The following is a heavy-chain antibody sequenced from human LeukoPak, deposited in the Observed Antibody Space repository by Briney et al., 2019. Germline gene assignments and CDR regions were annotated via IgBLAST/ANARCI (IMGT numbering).Heavy chain of an antibody. CDR3: ARARNLGYCSTAGCYEFDY. D-gene: IGHD2-2*03. CDR2: IKQDGSEK. CDR1: GFTFSSYW. J-gene: IGHJ4*02. V-gene: IGHV3-7*01. Sequence: PRGSLRLSCAASGFTFSSYWMSWVRQAPGKGLEWVANIKQDGSEKYYVDSVKGRFTISRDNAKNSLYLLMNSLRAEDTAVYYCARARNLGYCSTAGCYEFDYWGQGTLVTVSS.